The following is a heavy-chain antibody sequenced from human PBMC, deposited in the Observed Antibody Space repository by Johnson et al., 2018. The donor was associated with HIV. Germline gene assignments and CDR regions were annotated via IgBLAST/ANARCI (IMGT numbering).Heavy chain of an antibody. CDR3: ARDGRRFYYNFGSASDTFDI. Sequence: VQLVESGGVVVQPGGSLRLSCAASGFTFDDYTMHWVRQAPGKGLEWVSLISWDGGSTYYADSVKGRFTISRDNSKNSLYLQMNSLRAEDTALYFCARDGRRFYYNFGSASDTFDIWGQGTKVTISS. D-gene: IGHD3-3*01. V-gene: IGHV3-43*01. CDR2: ISWDGGST. J-gene: IGHJ3*02. CDR1: GFTFDDYT.